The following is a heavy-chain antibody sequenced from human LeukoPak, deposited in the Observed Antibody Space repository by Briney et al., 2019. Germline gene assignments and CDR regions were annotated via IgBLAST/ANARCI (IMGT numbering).Heavy chain of an antibody. D-gene: IGHD3-10*01. Sequence: GGSLRPSCAASGFTFSSYAMHWVRQAPGKGLEWVAVISYDGSNKYYADSVKGRFTISRDNSKNTLYLQMNSLRAEDTAVYYCATYYYGSGSKKGEYYFDYWGQGTLVTVSS. V-gene: IGHV3-30*04. J-gene: IGHJ4*02. CDR1: GFTFSSYA. CDR3: ATYYYGSGSKKGEYYFDY. CDR2: ISYDGSNK.